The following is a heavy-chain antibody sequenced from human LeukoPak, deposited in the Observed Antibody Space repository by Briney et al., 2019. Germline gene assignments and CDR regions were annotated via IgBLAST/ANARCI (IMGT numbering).Heavy chain of an antibody. D-gene: IGHD3-3*01. CDR3: ARDPYYDFWSGGFDP. CDR2: IYTSGST. Sequence: SETLSLTFTVSGGSLNSGSYYWSWIRQPAGKGLEWIGRIYTSGSTNYNPSLKSRVTISVDTSKNQFSLKLSSVTAADTAVYYCARDPYYDFWSGGFDPWGQGTLVTVSS. V-gene: IGHV4-61*02. J-gene: IGHJ5*02. CDR1: GGSLNSGSYY.